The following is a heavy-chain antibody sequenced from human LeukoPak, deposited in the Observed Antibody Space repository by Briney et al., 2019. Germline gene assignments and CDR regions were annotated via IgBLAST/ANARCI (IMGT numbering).Heavy chain of an antibody. J-gene: IGHJ4*02. Sequence: GGSLRLSCAASGFTFSSYAMHWVRQAPGKGLEYVSAISSNGGSTYYANSVKGRFTISRDNSKNTLYLQMNSLRAEDTAVYYCAKDSGPRAFDYWGQGTLVTVSS. CDR2: ISSNGGST. CDR3: AKDSGPRAFDY. D-gene: IGHD3-10*01. CDR1: GFTFSSYA. V-gene: IGHV3-64*01.